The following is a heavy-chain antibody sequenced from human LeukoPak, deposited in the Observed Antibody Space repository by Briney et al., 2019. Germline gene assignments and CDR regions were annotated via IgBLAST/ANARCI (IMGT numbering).Heavy chain of an antibody. CDR3: AREALAYGSGNRDY. CDR1: GYTFTSYD. CDR2: TNPNSGNT. J-gene: IGHJ4*02. V-gene: IGHV1-8*01. Sequence: AASVKVSCKASGYTFTSYDINWVRQATGQGLEWMGWTNPNSGNTGYAQKFQGRVTMTRNTSISTAYMELSSLRSEDTAVYYCAREALAYGSGNRDYWGQGTLVTVSS. D-gene: IGHD3-10*01.